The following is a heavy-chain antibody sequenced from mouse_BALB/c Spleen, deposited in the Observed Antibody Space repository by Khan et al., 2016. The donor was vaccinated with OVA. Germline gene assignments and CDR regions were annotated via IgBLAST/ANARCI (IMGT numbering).Heavy chain of an antibody. V-gene: IGHV1S135*01. CDR3: AIHGTSSWFAY. Sequence: VQLQQSGPELMKPGASVKISCKASGYSFTTYYIHWVKQSHGKSLEWIGYIDPFNGSTTYNQKFKGKATLTVDKSSSTAYMHLSSLTSEDSAVYYCAIHGTSSWFAYWGQGTLVTVSA. J-gene: IGHJ3*01. CDR1: GYSFTTYY. CDR2: IDPFNGST. D-gene: IGHD1-1*01.